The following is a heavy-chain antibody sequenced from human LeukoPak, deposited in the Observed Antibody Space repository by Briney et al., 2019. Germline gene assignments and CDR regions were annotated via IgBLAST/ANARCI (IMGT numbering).Heavy chain of an antibody. J-gene: IGHJ4*02. CDR3: ARHRGRNGGYVFDY. Sequence: SETLSLTCSVSGGSITITNYYWGWVRQPPGKGLEGIGSMYHSGTTYYNPSLKTRLTISVDTSKNQFSLNLSAVTAADTALYFCARHRGRNGGYVFDYWGQGTLVTVSS. V-gene: IGHV4-39*01. D-gene: IGHD2-8*01. CDR1: GGSITITNYY. CDR2: MYHSGTT.